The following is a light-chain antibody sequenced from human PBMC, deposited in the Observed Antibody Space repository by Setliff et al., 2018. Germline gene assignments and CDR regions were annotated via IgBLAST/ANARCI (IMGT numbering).Light chain of an antibody. J-gene: IGLJ1*01. V-gene: IGLV2-14*03. Sequence: QSVLTQPASVSGSPGQSITISCTGTSSDVGGYNYVSWYQQHPGRAPKLLIYDVTYRSSGVSNRFSGSKSGNTASLTISGLQAEDEADYYCSSYTSSYTYVFGTGTKV. CDR3: SSYTSSYTYV. CDR2: DVT. CDR1: SSDVGGYNY.